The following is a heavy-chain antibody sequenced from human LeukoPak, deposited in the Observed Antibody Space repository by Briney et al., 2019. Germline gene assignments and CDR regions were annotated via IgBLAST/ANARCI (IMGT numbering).Heavy chain of an antibody. CDR1: GGSISSYY. V-gene: IGHV4-59*01. J-gene: IGHJ5*02. CDR3: ARDEFYCSGGSCYGWFDP. Sequence: SETLSLTCTVSGGSISSYYWSWIRQPPGKGLEWVGYSYYSGSTNYNPSLKSRVTISVDTSKNQFSLKLSSVTAADTAVYYCARDEFYCSGGSCYGWFDPWGQGTLVTVSS. CDR2: SYYSGST. D-gene: IGHD2-15*01.